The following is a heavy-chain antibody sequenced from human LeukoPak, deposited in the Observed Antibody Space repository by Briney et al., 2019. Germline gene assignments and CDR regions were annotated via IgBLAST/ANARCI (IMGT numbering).Heavy chain of an antibody. V-gene: IGHV1-69*13. D-gene: IGHD3-22*01. CDR1: GGTFSSYA. J-gene: IGHJ3*02. Sequence: ASVKVSCKASGGTFSSYAISWVRQAPGKGLEWMGGIIPIFGTANYAQKFQGRVTITADESTSTAYMELSSLRSEDTAVYYCARDSLTMTAFDIWGQGTMVTVSS. CDR2: IIPIFGTA. CDR3: ARDSLTMTAFDI.